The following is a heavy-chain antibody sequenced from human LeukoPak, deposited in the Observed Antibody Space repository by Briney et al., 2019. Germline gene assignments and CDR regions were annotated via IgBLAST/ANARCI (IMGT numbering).Heavy chain of an antibody. CDR1: GFTFSSNA. CDR2: ITVSGGNT. D-gene: IGHD4-17*01. Sequence: GGSLRLSCAASGFTFSSNAMSWVRQAPGKGLEWVSGITVSGGNTYYADSVKGRFTISRHNSKNTLYLQMNSLRAEDTAVYYCAAYGDYGAFDYWGQGTLVTVSS. CDR3: AAYGDYGAFDY. J-gene: IGHJ4*02. V-gene: IGHV3-23*01.